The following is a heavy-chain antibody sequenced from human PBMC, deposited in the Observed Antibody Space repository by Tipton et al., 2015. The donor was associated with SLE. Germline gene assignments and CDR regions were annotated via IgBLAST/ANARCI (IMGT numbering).Heavy chain of an antibody. Sequence: TLSLTCTVSGGSISSSSYYWGWIRQPPGKGLEWIGSLDYTGSTYYNPSLKSRISLSVDTSKNQFSLKLSSVTAADTAVYYCARAVGDTSGYLDYWGLGSLVTVSS. CDR3: ARAVGDTSGYLDY. D-gene: IGHD3-22*01. CDR2: LDYTGST. V-gene: IGHV4-39*07. J-gene: IGHJ4*02. CDR1: GGSISSSSYY.